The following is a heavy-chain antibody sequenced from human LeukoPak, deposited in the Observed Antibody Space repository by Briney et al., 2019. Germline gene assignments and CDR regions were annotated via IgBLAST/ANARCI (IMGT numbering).Heavy chain of an antibody. V-gene: IGHV1-2*02. J-gene: IGHJ6*02. CDR3: ARGNREQWLGGVYYYYYGMDV. CDR1: GYTFTGYY. CDR2: INPNSGGT. Sequence: GASVKVSCKTSGYTFTGYYLHWVRQAPGQGLEWMGWINPNSGGTSYAQNFQGRVTVTMDTSISTAYMELRSLRSEDTAVYYCARGNREQWLGGVYYYYYGMDVWGQGTTVTVSS. D-gene: IGHD6-19*01.